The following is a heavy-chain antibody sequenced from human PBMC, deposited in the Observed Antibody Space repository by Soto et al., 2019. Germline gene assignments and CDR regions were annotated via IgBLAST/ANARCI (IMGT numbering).Heavy chain of an antibody. D-gene: IGHD3-10*01. CDR1: GFTFSSYS. CDR3: ARSSGGSGKLWNYYGMDV. J-gene: IGHJ6*02. V-gene: IGHV3-21*06. CDR2: ISSGSSYI. Sequence: GGSLRLSCAASGFTFSSYSMNWVRQAPGKGLEWVSSISSGSSYIYYADSMKGRFTISRDNAKNSLYLQMNSLRAEDTAVYYCARSSGGSGKLWNYYGMDVWGQGTTVTVSS.